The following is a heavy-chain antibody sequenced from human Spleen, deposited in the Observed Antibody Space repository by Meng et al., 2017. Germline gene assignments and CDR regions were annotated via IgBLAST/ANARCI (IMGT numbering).Heavy chain of an antibody. CDR3: ARSGPTYYYDSSGYYYPDFQH. Sequence: KVSCKGSGYNFPTYWIAWVRQMPGKGLEWMGIIYPGDSDTRYSPSFQGQVTISADKSISTAYLQWSSLKASDTAMYYCARSGPTYYYDSSGYYYPDFQHWGQGTLVTVSS. D-gene: IGHD3-22*01. V-gene: IGHV5-51*01. CDR2: IYPGDSDT. J-gene: IGHJ1*01. CDR1: GYNFPTYW.